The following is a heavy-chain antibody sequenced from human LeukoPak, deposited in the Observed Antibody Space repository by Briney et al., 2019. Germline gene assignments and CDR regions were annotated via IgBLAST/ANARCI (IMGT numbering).Heavy chain of an antibody. D-gene: IGHD6-13*01. CDR1: GFTFSSYA. J-gene: IGHJ4*02. Sequence: GGSLRLPCAASGFTFSSYAMSWVRQAPAKGLEWVSAISGSGGSTYYADSVKGRFTISRDNSKNTLYLQMNSLRAKDTAVYYCAKDRAAAALFDYWGQGTLVTVSS. V-gene: IGHV3-23*01. CDR2: ISGSGGST. CDR3: AKDRAAAALFDY.